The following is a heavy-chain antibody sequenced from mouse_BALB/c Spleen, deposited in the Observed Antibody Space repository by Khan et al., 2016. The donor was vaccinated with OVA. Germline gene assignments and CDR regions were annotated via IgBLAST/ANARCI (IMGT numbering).Heavy chain of an antibody. CDR3: ASDYWFVY. J-gene: IGHJ3*01. CDR2: ISSGGST. V-gene: IGHV5-6-5*01. Sequence: EVQVVESGGGLVKPGGSLKVSCAASGFTFSNYAMSWVRQTPEKRLEWVAFISSGGSTYYPDSVKGRFSISRDNTRNILYLQMSSLRYEDTGMYYGASDYWFVYWGQGTLVTVSA. CDR1: GFTFSNYA. D-gene: IGHD2-13*01.